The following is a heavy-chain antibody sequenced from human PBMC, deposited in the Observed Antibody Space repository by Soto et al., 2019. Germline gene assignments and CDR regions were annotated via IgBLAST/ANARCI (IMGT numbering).Heavy chain of an antibody. V-gene: IGHV3-7*01. J-gene: IGHJ5*02. CDR1: GFSLSDFW. CDR2: INQDESER. CDR3: AKTRTNLGP. Sequence: GGSLRLSCVVSGFSLSDFWMSWVRQAPGKGLEWVASINQDESERNYGDFVEGRLTISRDNARNSLHLQMNSLRVEDTALYYCAKTRTNLGPWGQGTPVTVSS.